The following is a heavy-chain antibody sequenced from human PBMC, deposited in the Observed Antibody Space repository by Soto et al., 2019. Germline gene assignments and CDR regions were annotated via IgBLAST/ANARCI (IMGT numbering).Heavy chain of an antibody. CDR2: ICPDGSKK. CDR1: GFNFSSHR. Sequence: GGSLRLSCAASGFNFSSHRMSWVRQAPGKGPEWVAVICPDGSKKYYADSVRGRFTISRDNSKNTLYLQMNSLRAEDTAVYYCARKYSSSWPYYYYMDVWGKGTTVTVSS. J-gene: IGHJ6*03. D-gene: IGHD6-13*01. CDR3: ARKYSSSWPYYYYMDV. V-gene: IGHV3-33*08.